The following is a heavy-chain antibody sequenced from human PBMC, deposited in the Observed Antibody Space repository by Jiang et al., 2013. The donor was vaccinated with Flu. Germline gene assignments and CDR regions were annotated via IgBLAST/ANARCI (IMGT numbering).Heavy chain of an antibody. CDR1: GYTFTSYG. V-gene: IGHV1-18*01. J-gene: IGHJ4*02. CDR3: ARDQAYITIHLSAARI. CDR2: ISAYNGNT. D-gene: IGHD3-10*01. Sequence: SGAEVKKPGASVKVSCKASGYTFTSYGISWVRQAPGQGLEWMGWISAYNGNTNYAQKLQGRVTMTTDTSASTAYMELRSLRSDDTAVYYCARDQAYITIHLSAARIWGQGTLVTVSS.